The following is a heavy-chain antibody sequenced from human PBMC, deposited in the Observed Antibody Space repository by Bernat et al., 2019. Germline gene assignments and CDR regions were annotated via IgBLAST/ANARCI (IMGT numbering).Heavy chain of an antibody. CDR3: ARALYYYDSSGPGAFDI. CDR2: ISYGGSNK. CDR1: GFTFSSYA. J-gene: IGHJ3*02. V-gene: IGHV3-30-3*01. D-gene: IGHD3-22*01. Sequence: QVQLVESGGGVVQPGRSLRLSCAASGFTFSSYAMHWVRQAPGKGLEWVAVISYGGSNKYYADSVKGRFTISRDNSKNTLYLQMNSLRAEDTAVYYCARALYYYDSSGPGAFDIWGQGTMVTVSS.